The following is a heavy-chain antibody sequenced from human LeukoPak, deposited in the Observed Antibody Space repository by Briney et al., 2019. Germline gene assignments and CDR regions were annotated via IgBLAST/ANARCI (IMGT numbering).Heavy chain of an antibody. J-gene: IGHJ3*02. CDR3: AKRRIEGHESFDI. CDR2: IGATGSTA. Sequence: GGSLRLSCAASGFTFSSHAISWVRQAPGKGLEWVSVIGATGSTAFYTDSVKGRFTISRDNSINTLFLQMNSVRAEDTAVYYCAKRRIEGHESFDIWGQGTMVTASS. CDR1: GFTFSSHA. V-gene: IGHV3-23*01.